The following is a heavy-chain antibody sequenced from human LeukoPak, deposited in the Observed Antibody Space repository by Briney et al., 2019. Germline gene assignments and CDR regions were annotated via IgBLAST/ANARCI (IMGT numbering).Heavy chain of an antibody. CDR3: TIYYFASGTYFDY. J-gene: IGHJ4*02. D-gene: IGHD3-10*01. Sequence: PGGSLRLSCAASGXTVSSNYMSWVRQAPGKGLEWVGRIKSKTDGGTTDYAAPVKGRFTISRDDSKNTLSLQMNSLKTEDTAVYYCTIYYFASGTYFDYWGQGILVIVSS. V-gene: IGHV3-15*01. CDR1: GXTVSSNY. CDR2: IKSKTDGGTT.